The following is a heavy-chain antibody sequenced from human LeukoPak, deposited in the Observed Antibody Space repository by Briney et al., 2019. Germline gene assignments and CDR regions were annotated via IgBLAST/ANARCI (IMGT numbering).Heavy chain of an antibody. J-gene: IGHJ4*02. D-gene: IGHD2-2*01. CDR2: PYCNDDR. Sequence: ESGPTLVKPTQTLTLTCTFSGFSLRTSGEGVGWIGQPPGKALEWLALPYCNDDRRYSPSLKSRLIITKDTSKNQVVLTMTNMDPVDTGTYYCAHLCRHYGPRYYFDYWGQGTLVTVSS. V-gene: IGHV2-5*01. CDR1: GFSLRTSGEG. CDR3: AHLCRHYGPRYYFDY.